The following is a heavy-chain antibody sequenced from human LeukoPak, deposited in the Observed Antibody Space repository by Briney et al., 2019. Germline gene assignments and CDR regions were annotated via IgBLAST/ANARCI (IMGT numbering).Heavy chain of an antibody. J-gene: IGHJ4*02. CDR3: AKDSGGSGYYGGGSRDY. Sequence: GGSLRLSCAASGFTFSSYAMSWVRQAPGKGLEWVSAISGSGGSTYYADSVKGRFTISRDNSKNTLYLQMNSLRAEDTAVYYCAKDSGGSGYYGGGSRDYWGQGTLVTVSS. CDR2: ISGSGGST. V-gene: IGHV3-23*01. D-gene: IGHD3-3*01. CDR1: GFTFSSYA.